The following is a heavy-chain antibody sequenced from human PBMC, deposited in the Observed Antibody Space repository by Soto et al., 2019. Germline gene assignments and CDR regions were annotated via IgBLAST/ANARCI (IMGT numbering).Heavy chain of an antibody. V-gene: IGHV3-30*18. D-gene: IGHD6-19*01. Sequence: QVQLVESGGGVVQPGRSLRLSCAGTGFTFSSYGMHWVRQAPGKGPEWVAFISYDGSNIEYGASVKGRFTISRDNSKNPLDLQMNSLRNEDRAVYYCAKHFSPGGRSGWYSLDDWGQGTLVSVSS. CDR1: GFTFSSYG. CDR2: ISYDGSNI. CDR3: AKHFSPGGRSGWYSLDD. J-gene: IGHJ4*02.